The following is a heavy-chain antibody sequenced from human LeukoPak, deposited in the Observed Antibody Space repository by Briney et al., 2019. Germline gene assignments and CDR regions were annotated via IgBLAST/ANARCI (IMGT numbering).Heavy chain of an antibody. CDR3: ARGGSGLDY. J-gene: IGHJ4*02. Sequence: SQTLSLTCVISGDSFSSNSAAWNWLRQSPSRGLEWLGRTYYRSKWYNDYAVSVESRITINPDTSKNQFSLQLNSVTPEDTAMYYCARGGSGLDYWGQGTLVTVSS. CDR1: GDSFSSNSAA. CDR2: TYYRSKWYN. V-gene: IGHV6-1*01. D-gene: IGHD3-10*01.